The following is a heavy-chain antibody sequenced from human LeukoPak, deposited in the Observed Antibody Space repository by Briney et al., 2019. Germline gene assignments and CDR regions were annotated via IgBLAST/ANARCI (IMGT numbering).Heavy chain of an antibody. D-gene: IGHD2-15*01. J-gene: IGHJ4*02. V-gene: IGHV3-23*01. CDR2: IGGSNGIT. CDR1: GGSISSGGYY. CDR3: ARGGPVVALVVVAATDFDY. Sequence: PSETLSLTCTVSGGSISSGGYYWSWIRQHPGKGLEWVSVIGGSNGITFYVGSVKGRFTISRDNSKDTLYLQMNSLRAEDTAVYYCARGGPVVALVVVAATDFDYWGQGTLVTVSS.